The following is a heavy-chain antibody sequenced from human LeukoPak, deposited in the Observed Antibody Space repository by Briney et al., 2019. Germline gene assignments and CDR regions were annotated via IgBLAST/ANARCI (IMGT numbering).Heavy chain of an antibody. J-gene: IGHJ4*02. Sequence: GGSLRLSCAASGFTFDDYAMHWVRQAPGKGLEGVSGTSWNSGTIGYADSVKGRFTMSRDNAKNSLYLQMNSLRAEDTALYYCAKDAHRDPRYFDYWGQGTLVTVSS. CDR3: AKDAHRDPRYFDY. V-gene: IGHV3-9*01. CDR2: TSWNSGTI. CDR1: GFTFDDYA.